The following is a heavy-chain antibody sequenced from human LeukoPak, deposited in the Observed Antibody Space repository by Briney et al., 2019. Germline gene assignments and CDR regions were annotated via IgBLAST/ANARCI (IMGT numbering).Heavy chain of an antibody. CDR3: ARFQYPGWLDP. J-gene: IGHJ5*02. CDR2: IIPIFGTA. CDR1: GGTFSSYA. V-gene: IGHV1-69*05. D-gene: IGHD2-2*01. Sequence: ASVKVSCKASGGTFSSYAISWVRQAPGQGLEWMGGIIPIFGTANYAQKLQGRVTMTTDTSTSTAYMELRSLRSDDTAVYYCARFQYPGWLDPWGQGTLVTVSS.